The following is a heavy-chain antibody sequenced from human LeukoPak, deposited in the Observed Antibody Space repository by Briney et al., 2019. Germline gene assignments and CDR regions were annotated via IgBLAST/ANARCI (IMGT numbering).Heavy chain of an antibody. V-gene: IGHV1-8*01. CDR1: GYTFTSYD. J-gene: IGHJ5*02. D-gene: IGHD5-12*01. CDR2: MSPNSGNT. Sequence: ASVKVSCKASGYTFTSYDINWVRQATGQGLEWMGWMSPNSGNTGYAQKFQGRVTMTRNTSISTAYMELSSLRSEDTAVYYCARAYSGYDLCGFDPWGQGTLVTVSS. CDR3: ARAYSGYDLCGFDP.